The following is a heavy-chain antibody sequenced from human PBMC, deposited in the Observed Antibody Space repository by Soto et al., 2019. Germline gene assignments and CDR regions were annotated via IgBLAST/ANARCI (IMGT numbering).Heavy chain of an antibody. CDR3: ARDKLDYSNYHYYGMDV. D-gene: IGHD4-4*01. CDR1: GGTFSSYA. V-gene: IGHV1-69*13. Sequence: GASVKVSCKASGGTFSSYAISWVRQAPGQGLEWMGGIIPIFGTANYAQKFQGRVTITADESTSTAYMELSSLRSEDTAVYYCARDKLDYSNYHYYGMDVWGQGTTVTVSS. CDR2: IIPIFGTA. J-gene: IGHJ6*02.